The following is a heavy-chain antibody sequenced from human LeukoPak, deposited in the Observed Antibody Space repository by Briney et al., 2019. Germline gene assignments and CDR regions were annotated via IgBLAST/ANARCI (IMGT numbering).Heavy chain of an antibody. CDR2: ISAYNGNT. CDR3: ARDLVWFGELLPFDP. Sequence: ASVKVSCKASGYTFTSYGISWVRQAPGQGLEWMGWISAYNGNTNYAQKLQGRVTMTTDTSTSTAYMELRSLGSDDTAVYHCARDLVWFGELLPFDPWGQGTLVTVSS. J-gene: IGHJ5*02. CDR1: GYTFTSYG. V-gene: IGHV1-18*01. D-gene: IGHD3-10*01.